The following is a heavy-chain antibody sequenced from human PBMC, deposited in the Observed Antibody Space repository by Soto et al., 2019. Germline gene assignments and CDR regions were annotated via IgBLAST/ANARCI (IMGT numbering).Heavy chain of an antibody. D-gene: IGHD3-22*01. J-gene: IGHJ2*01. CDR1: GFTVSSNY. Sequence: PGGSLRLSCAASGFTVSSNYMSWVRQALGKGLEWVSVIYSGGSTYYADSVKGRFTISRDNAKNSLYLQMNSLRDEDTAVYYCARDWRYYDSSGYKSVRHWYFDLWGRGTLVPVSS. V-gene: IGHV3-53*01. CDR2: IYSGGST. CDR3: ARDWRYYDSSGYKSVRHWYFDL.